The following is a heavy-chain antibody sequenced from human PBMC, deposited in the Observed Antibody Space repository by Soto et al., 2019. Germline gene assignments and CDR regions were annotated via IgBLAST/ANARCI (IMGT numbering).Heavy chain of an antibody. CDR3: ARLAPNYDILTGISELYYYYYGMDV. CDR2: IYHSGST. CDR1: GGSISGSNW. Sequence: PSETLSLTCAVSGGSISGSNWRSWVRQPPGKGLGWTGEIYHSGSTNYNPSLKMRVTISVDKPKNQFSLKLSSVTAADTAVYYCARLAPNYDILTGISELYYYYYGMDVWGQGTTVTVYS. D-gene: IGHD3-9*01. J-gene: IGHJ6*02. V-gene: IGHV4-4*02.